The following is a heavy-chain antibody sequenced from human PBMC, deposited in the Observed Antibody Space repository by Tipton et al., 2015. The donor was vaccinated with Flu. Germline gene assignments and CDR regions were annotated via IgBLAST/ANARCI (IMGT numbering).Heavy chain of an antibody. V-gene: IGHV4-39*07. CDR2: VHYSGST. D-gene: IGHD5-24*01. Sequence: TLSLTCTVSGGSISSSSYHWGWIRQPPGMGLEWIGSVHYSGSTYQNPSLESRVTISVDTSKNQFSLKLSSVTAADTAVYFCARVGDGYAHDYWGQGTLVTVSS. CDR1: GGSISSSSYH. CDR3: ARVGDGYAHDY. J-gene: IGHJ4*02.